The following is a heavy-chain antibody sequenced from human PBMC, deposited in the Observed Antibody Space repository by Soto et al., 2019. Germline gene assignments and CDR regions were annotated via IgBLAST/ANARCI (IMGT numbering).Heavy chain of an antibody. V-gene: IGHV3-48*03. J-gene: IGHJ4*02. CDR2: ISGSSDTR. CDR1: GFTFSSYE. CDR3: ARAPAYTNSGLDY. Sequence: GGSLRLSCAASGFTFSSYEMHWVREAPGKGLEWVSYISGSSDTRYIADSVKGRFTISRDNAKNSLYLQMNSLRAEDTAVYYCARAPAYTNSGLDYWREGPLVTVSS. D-gene: IGHD4-4*01.